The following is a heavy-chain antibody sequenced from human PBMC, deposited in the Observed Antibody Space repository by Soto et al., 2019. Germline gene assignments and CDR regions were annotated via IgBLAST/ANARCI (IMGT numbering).Heavy chain of an antibody. V-gene: IGHV1-2*02. CDR1: RYIFTAYF. CDR3: ASHDPGARFDP. Sequence: QVQLVQSGAEGKKPGASVKVSCKAPRYIFTAYFMHWVRQAPGQGLEWMGWINPNNGATHYGLSFQGRVTMTRDTSISTAYMELRSLRSDDTAVYYCASHDPGARFDPWGQGTLVIVSS. D-gene: IGHD1-1*01. CDR2: INPNNGAT. J-gene: IGHJ5*02.